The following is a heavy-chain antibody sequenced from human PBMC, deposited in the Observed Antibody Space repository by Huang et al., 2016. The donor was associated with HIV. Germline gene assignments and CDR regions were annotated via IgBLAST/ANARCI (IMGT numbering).Heavy chain of an antibody. CDR2: IRYDGNNY. CDR1: RFTFSSFG. Sequence: QVQLVESGGGVVQPGGSLRLSCAASRFTFSSFGMHWVRQAPGKGLGWVAFIRYDGNNYYDAYSVKGRFTISRDNSKNTLYLQMNSLRADDTAVYYCAKDLTYTYGRHFDYWGQGTLVTVSS. D-gene: IGHD5-18*01. V-gene: IGHV3-30*02. CDR3: AKDLTYTYGRHFDY. J-gene: IGHJ4*02.